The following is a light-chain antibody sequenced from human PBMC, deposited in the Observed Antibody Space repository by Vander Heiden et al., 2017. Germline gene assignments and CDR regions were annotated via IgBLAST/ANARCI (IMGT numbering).Light chain of an antibody. CDR2: WAS. V-gene: IGKV4-1*01. Sequence: TVMSPSPDSLAVSLGERATLNRKSSQSVLYSSNNKNYLAWYQQKPGQPPNLLIYWASTRESGVPDRFSGSGSGTDFTLTISSLQAEDVAVYYCKQYYSSPWTFGQGTKVEIK. CDR3: KQYYSSPWT. J-gene: IGKJ1*01. CDR1: QSVLYSSNNKNY.